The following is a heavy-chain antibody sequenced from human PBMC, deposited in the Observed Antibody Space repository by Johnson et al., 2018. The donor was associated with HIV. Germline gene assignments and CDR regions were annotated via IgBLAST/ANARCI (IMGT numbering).Heavy chain of an antibody. V-gene: IGHV3-7*01. Sequence: QLVESGGGLVQPGGSLRLSCAASGFTFSSYWMSWVRQAPGKGLEWVANIKQDGSERYYVDSVKGRFTISRDNSKNTLYLQMNSLRAEDTAVYYCASCEYSSPRGAFDIWGQGTVVTVSS. CDR1: GFTFSSYW. J-gene: IGHJ3*02. CDR2: IKQDGSER. CDR3: ASCEYSSPRGAFDI. D-gene: IGHD6-6*01.